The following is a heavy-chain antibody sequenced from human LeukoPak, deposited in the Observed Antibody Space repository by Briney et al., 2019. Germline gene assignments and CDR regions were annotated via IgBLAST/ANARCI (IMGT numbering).Heavy chain of an antibody. V-gene: IGHV1-2*02. D-gene: IGHD3-3*01. CDR1: GYTFTGYY. CDR2: INPNSGGT. J-gene: IGHJ4*02. CDR3: ARDPITIFGVVIARFDY. Sequence: ASVKVSCKASGYTFTGYYMHWVRQAPGQGLEWMGWINPNSGGTNYAQKFQGRVTMTRDTSVSTAYMELSRLRSDDTAVYYCARDPITIFGVVIARFDYWGQGTLVTVSS.